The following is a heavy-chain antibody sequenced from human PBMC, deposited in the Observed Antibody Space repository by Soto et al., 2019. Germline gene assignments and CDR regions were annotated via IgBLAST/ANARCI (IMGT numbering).Heavy chain of an antibody. CDR1: GYTFTDFP. V-gene: IGHV1-3*04. J-gene: IGHJ1*01. CDR2: FDTSNGRA. Sequence: QVQLVQSGPEVKKPGASVKISCKTSGYTFTDFPLHWMRQAPGQALEWVAWFDTSNGRAGYSPAYQGRVTITQAPRASAVTMALTTLRTEKTAVFLSARGKAVISEFWGQGTLVSVSS. CDR3: ARGKAVISEF. D-gene: IGHD4-4*01.